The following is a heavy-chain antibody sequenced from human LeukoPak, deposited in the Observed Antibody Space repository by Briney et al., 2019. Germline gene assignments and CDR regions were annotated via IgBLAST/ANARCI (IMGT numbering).Heavy chain of an antibody. J-gene: IGHJ4*02. V-gene: IGHV3-21*01. Sequence: GGSLRLSCAASGFTFSSYSMNWVRQAPGKGLEWVSSISSSSSYIYYADSVKGRFTISRDNAKNSLYLQMNSLRAEDTAVYYCARGGDSSGYYYDYWGQGTLVTVSS. CDR1: GFTFSSYS. CDR2: ISSSSSYI. D-gene: IGHD3-22*01. CDR3: ARGGDSSGYYYDY.